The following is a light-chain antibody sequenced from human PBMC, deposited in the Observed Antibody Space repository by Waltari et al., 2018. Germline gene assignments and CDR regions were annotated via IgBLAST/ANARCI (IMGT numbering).Light chain of an antibody. V-gene: IGKV3-20*01. CDR3: QQYGTSPYT. J-gene: IGKJ2*01. Sequence: IVLTQSPGTLSLSPGDKASLSCKASQNLSSNFLAWYRQRPGQPPGLLIHGAAKRAAGIPDTFSGNGAGTDFTLTISRLEAEDSAVYYCQQYGTSPYTFGQGTKVEIK. CDR2: GAA. CDR1: QNLSSNF.